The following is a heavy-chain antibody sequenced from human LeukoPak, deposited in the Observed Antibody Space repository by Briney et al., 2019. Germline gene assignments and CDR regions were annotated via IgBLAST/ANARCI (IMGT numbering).Heavy chain of an antibody. J-gene: IGHJ4*02. D-gene: IGHD2-2*02. CDR3: AKGTHDYCSSSSCYTAYQIPFDY. CDR2: ISYDGSNK. V-gene: IGHV3-30*18. CDR1: GFTFSSYG. Sequence: GRSLRLSCAASGFTFSSYGMHWVRQAPGKGLEWVAVISYDGSNKYYADSVKGRFTISRDNSKNTLYLQMNSLRAEDTALYYCAKGTHDYCSSSSCYTAYQIPFDYWGQGTLVTVSS.